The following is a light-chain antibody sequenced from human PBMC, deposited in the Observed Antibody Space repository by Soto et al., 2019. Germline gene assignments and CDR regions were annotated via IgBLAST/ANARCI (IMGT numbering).Light chain of an antibody. V-gene: IGKV1-5*01. CDR2: DAS. CDR1: RDIVQW. Sequence: DIQMTQSPSTVSASIGDRVTITCRASRDIVQWLAWYQQKPGKAPKLLIYDASTLESGVPSRFSGSRSGSEFTLTISNLQSDDFATYFCHQYNSFFTFGPGNKVEMK. CDR3: HQYNSFFT. J-gene: IGKJ3*01.